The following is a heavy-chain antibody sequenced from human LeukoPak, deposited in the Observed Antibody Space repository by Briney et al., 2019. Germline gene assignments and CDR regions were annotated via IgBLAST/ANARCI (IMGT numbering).Heavy chain of an antibody. D-gene: IGHD1-26*01. J-gene: IGHJ6*03. CDR2: ISSSSSSYI. V-gene: IGHV3-21*01. Sequence: ETLSLTYTVSGGSISSSSYYWGWIRQPPGKGLEWVSSISSSSSSYIYYADSVKGRFTISRDNAKNSLYLQMNSLRAEDTAVYYCASTRVGNTPYYMDVWGKGTTVTVSS. CDR1: GGSISSSS. CDR3: ASTRVGNTPYYMDV.